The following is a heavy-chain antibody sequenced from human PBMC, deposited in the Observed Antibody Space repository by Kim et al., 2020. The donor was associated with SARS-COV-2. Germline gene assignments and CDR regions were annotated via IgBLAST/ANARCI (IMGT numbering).Heavy chain of an antibody. CDR3: AKGNVSMVRRVISYYFES. V-gene: IGHV1-24*01. Sequence: ASVKVSCKLSGYTLSHLSIHWVRQAPGEGLEWMGGLDPEDGKIIYAEKFEGRVTMTEDSSTDTAYMDLTSLRSDDTAMYYCAKGNVSMVRRVISYYFESWGQGTLVTVSS. CDR1: GYTLSHLS. CDR2: LDPEDGKI. D-gene: IGHD3-10*01. J-gene: IGHJ4*02.